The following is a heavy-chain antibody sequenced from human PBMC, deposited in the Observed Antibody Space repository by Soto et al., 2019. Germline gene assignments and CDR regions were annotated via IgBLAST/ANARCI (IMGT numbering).Heavy chain of an antibody. D-gene: IGHD1-1*01. J-gene: IGHJ5*02. Sequence: GGSLRLSCAASGFTFSSYWMSWVRQAPGKGLEWVANIKQDGSEKYYVDSVKGRFTISRDNAKTSLYLQMNSLRAADTAVYYCARDRGGRRGWFDPWGQGTLVTVSS. V-gene: IGHV3-7*01. CDR2: IKQDGSEK. CDR3: ARDRGGRRGWFDP. CDR1: GFTFSSYW.